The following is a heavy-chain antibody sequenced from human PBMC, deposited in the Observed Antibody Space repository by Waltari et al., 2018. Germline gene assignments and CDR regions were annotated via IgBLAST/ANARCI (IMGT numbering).Heavy chain of an antibody. CDR3: ASVLCGGDCYSDYYYMDV. CDR1: GGSISSGSYY. Sequence: QVQLQESGPGLVKPSQTLSLTCTVSGGSISSGSYYWSWIRQPAGKGLEWIGRIYTSGSTNYNPSRKSRVTISVDTSKNQFSLKLSSVTAADTAVYYCASVLCGGDCYSDYYYMDVWGKGTTVTVSS. V-gene: IGHV4-61*02. J-gene: IGHJ6*03. CDR2: IYTSGST. D-gene: IGHD2-21*01.